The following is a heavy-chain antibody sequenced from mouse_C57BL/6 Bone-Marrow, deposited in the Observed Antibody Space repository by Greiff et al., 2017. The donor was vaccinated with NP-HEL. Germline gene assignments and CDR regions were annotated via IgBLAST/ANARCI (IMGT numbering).Heavy chain of an antibody. D-gene: IGHD1-1*01. J-gene: IGHJ4*01. CDR2: ISYSGST. Sequence: EVQGVESGPGLAKPSQTLSLTCSVTGYSITSDYWNWIRKFPGNKLEYMGYISYSGSTYYNPSLKSRISITRDTSKNQYYLQLNSVTTEDTATYYCARYPPYYYGSSYAMDYWGQGTSVTVSS. V-gene: IGHV3-8*01. CDR3: ARYPPYYYGSSYAMDY. CDR1: GYSITSDY.